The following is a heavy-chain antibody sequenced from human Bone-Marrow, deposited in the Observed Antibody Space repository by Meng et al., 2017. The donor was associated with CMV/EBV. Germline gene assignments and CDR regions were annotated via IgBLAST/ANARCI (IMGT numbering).Heavy chain of an antibody. CDR1: GGTFSSYA. CDR3: ARDVGSTQIVGGDFAP. V-gene: IGHV1-69*10. J-gene: IGHJ5*02. Sequence: SVKVSCKASGGTFSSYAISWVRQAPGQGLEWMGGIIPILGIANYAQKFQGRVTITADKSTSTAYMELSSLRSEDTAVYYCARDVGSTQIVGGDFAPWGQGNLVNFYS. CDR2: IIPILGIA. D-gene: IGHD3-16*02.